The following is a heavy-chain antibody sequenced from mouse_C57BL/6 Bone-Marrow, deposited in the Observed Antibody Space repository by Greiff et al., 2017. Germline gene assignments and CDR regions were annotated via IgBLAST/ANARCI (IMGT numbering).Heavy chain of an antibody. CDR2: ISPGSVNT. CDR3: AREEAQATAWFAY. CDR1: GYTFTDYY. Sequence: QVQLQQSGAELVRPGASVKLSCKASGYTFTDYYLNWVKQRPGQGLKWIARISPGSVNTYYNEKFKGKATLTSEKSSSTAYMQLSSLTSEDSAFYFCAREEAQATAWFAYWGQGTLVTGSA. J-gene: IGHJ3*01. D-gene: IGHD3-2*02. V-gene: IGHV1-76*01.